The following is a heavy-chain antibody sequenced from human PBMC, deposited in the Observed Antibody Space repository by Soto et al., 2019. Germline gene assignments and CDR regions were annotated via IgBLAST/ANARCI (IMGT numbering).Heavy chain of an antibody. J-gene: IGHJ4*01. D-gene: IGHD6-6*01. CDR2: IYYSGTT. CDR1: GGFVSRGGYY. Sequence: SEALPVTSTVSGGFVSRGGYYWSCIRQDPGKGLEWIGYIYYSGTTNYNPSLKSRVTISVDTSKNQFSLKLSSVTAADTAVYYCARTKGLWYRYEYSNSSTFFAYCGQRSLVTVSS. V-gene: IGHV4-61*08. CDR3: ARTKGLWYRYEYSNSSTFFAY.